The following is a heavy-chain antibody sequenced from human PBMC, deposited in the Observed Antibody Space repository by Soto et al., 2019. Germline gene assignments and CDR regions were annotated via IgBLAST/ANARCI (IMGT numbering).Heavy chain of an antibody. CDR2: ISSSSSYI. V-gene: IGHV3-21*01. CDR1: GFTFSSYA. CDR3: ARAVEYSSSYDAFDI. Sequence: GGSLRLSCAASGFTFSSYAMSWVRQAPGKGLEWVSSISSSSSYIYYADSVKGRFTISRDNAKNSLYLQMNSLRAEDTAVYYCARAVEYSSSYDAFDIWGQGTMVTVSS. J-gene: IGHJ3*02. D-gene: IGHD6-6*01.